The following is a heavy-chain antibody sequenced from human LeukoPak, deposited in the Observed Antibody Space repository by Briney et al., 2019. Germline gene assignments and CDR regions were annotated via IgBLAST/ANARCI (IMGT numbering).Heavy chain of an antibody. CDR3: AKVNWNYGVADD. D-gene: IGHD1-7*01. CDR2: ISGSGGST. CDR1: GFTVSSNY. J-gene: IGHJ4*02. V-gene: IGHV3-23*01. Sequence: GGSLRLSCAASGFTVSSNYMSWVRQAPGKGLEWVSAISGSGGSTYYADSVKGRFTISRDNSKNTLYLQMNSLRAEDTAVYYCAKVNWNYGVADDWGQGTLVTVSS.